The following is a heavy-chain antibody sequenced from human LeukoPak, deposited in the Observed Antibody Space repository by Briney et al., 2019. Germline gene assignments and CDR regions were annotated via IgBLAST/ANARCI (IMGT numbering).Heavy chain of an antibody. Sequence: SVKVSCKISGGTFTTFAVIWVRQAPGQGLEWLGGFIPVFGTPTYAEKFRGRATIRTDEASTTAYMDLHTLTSDDTAVYYCASRHTPLRHFDWDVDYWGQGTLVTVSS. V-gene: IGHV1-69*05. CDR2: FIPVFGTP. CDR1: GGTFTTFA. CDR3: ASRHTPLRHFDWDVDY. D-gene: IGHD3-9*01. J-gene: IGHJ4*02.